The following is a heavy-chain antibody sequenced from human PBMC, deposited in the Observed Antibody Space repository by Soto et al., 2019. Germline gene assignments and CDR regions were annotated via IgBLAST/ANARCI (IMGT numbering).Heavy chain of an antibody. D-gene: IGHD4-17*01. CDR3: VSQRTTVPTQAYFDY. V-gene: IGHV4-39*01. Sequence: PSETLSLTCTVSGGSVTNGSYCWGWIRQSPGKGLEWIGSVYYRGRSYSKSSVKSRVTISVDTSKNRFSLSLNSVTASDTAVYFCVSQRTTVPTQAYFDYWGPGALVTVSS. CDR2: VYYRGRS. CDR1: GGSVTNGSYC. J-gene: IGHJ4*02.